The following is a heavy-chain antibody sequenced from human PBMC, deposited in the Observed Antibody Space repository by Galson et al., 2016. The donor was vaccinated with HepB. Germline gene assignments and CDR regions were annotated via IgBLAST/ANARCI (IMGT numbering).Heavy chain of an antibody. Sequence: SVKVSCKASGYTFTSYDIHWVRQAPGQRLEWMGWMNPNSGNTDSAQIFQGRVTMTGSTPLSTAYMELSSLRSEDTAVYFCARHYYDNNGARGAFDIWGQGTMVTVSS. J-gene: IGHJ3*02. D-gene: IGHD3-22*01. V-gene: IGHV1-8*01. CDR1: GYTFTSYD. CDR2: MNPNSGNT. CDR3: ARHYYDNNGARGAFDI.